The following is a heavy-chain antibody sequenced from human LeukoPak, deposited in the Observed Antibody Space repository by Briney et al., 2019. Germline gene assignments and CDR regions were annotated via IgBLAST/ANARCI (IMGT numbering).Heavy chain of an antibody. V-gene: IGHV4-38-2*02. Sequence: SETLSLTCTVSGYSMSSGYYWGWIRQPPGKGLEWIGSIYHSGSTYYNPSLKSRVTISVDTSKNQFSLKLSSVTAADTAVYYCARDSIIAVAGLGFDPWGQGTLVTVSS. CDR3: ARDSIIAVAGLGFDP. J-gene: IGHJ5*02. CDR1: GYSMSSGYY. D-gene: IGHD6-19*01. CDR2: IYHSGST.